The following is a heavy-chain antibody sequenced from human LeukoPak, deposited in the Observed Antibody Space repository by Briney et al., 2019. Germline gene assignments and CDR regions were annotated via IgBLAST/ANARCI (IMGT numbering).Heavy chain of an antibody. V-gene: IGHV3-23*01. CDR2: ISGSGGST. Sequence: GGXXRLSCAASGFTFSSYAMSWVRQAPGKXLEWVSAISGSGGSTYYADSVKGRFTISRDNSKNTLYLQMNSLRAEDTAVHYCAKPVTRFPPLFDYWGQGTLVTVSS. D-gene: IGHD2-21*01. CDR3: AKPVTRFPPLFDY. J-gene: IGHJ4*02. CDR1: GFTFSSYA.